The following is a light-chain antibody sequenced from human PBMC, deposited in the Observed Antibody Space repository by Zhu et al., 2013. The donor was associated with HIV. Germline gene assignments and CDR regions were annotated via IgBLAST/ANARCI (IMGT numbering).Light chain of an antibody. CDR2: AAS. J-gene: IGKJ1*01. V-gene: IGKV1-17*03. CDR3: LQHRAFPRT. Sequence: DVQMTQSPSSMSASVGDRVTITCRASQGVGYFLSWFQEKSGKAPTRLIFAASNLQSGVPPRFSGRGSGTEFTLTIDSVQPDDSATYYCLQHRAFPRTFGQGTE. CDR1: QGVGYF.